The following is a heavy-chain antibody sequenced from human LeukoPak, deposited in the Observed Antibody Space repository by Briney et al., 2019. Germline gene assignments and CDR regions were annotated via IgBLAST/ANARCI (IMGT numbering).Heavy chain of an antibody. CDR3: ARGKSYSSSWGNHYYYYMDV. D-gene: IGHD6-13*01. Sequence: SETLSLTCTVSGGSISSGSYYWGWIRQPPGKGLEWIGSIYYSGSTYYNPSLKSRVTISVDTSKNQFSLKLSSVTAADTAVYYCARGKSYSSSWGNHYYYYMDVWGKGTTVTVSS. CDR2: IYYSGST. CDR1: GGSISSGSYY. J-gene: IGHJ6*03. V-gene: IGHV4-39*07.